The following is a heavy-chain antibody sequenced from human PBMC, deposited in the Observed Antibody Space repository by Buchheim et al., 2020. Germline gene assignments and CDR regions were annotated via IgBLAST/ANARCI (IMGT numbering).Heavy chain of an antibody. D-gene: IGHD5-18*01. Sequence: EVQLVESGGGLVKPGGSRRLSCAASGFTFSSYSRNWVRQAPGKGLEWVSSIISSSSYIYYADSGKGRFPIPRNNAKNSLYLQMNSLRAEDTAVYYCARLNVDTAMVMTWYYYYGMDVWGQGTT. CDR1: GFTFSSYS. CDR3: ARLNVDTAMVMTWYYYYGMDV. J-gene: IGHJ6*02. CDR2: IISSSSYI. V-gene: IGHV3-21*01.